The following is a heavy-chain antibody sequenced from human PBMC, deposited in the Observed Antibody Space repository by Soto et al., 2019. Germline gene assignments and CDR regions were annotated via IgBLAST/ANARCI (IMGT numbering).Heavy chain of an antibody. CDR1: GFTFTSSA. D-gene: IGHD3-16*01. J-gene: IGHJ6*02. CDR2: INAGNGNT. V-gene: IGHV1-58*01. CDR3: ARGGLGLQYNVLSHYYYGMDV. Sequence: SVKVSCKASGFTFTSSAVQWVRQARGQRLEWMGWINAGNGNTKYSQKFQGRVTMTRNTSISTAYMELSSLRSEDTAVYYCARGGLGLQYNVLSHYYYGMDVWGQGTTVTVSS.